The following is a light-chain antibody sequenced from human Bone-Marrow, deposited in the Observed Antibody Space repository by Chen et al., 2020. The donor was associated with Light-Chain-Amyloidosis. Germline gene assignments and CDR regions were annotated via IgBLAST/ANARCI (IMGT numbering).Light chain of an antibody. CDR3: QAADSSGTYEVI. V-gene: IGLV3-25*03. CDR1: DLPTKY. Sequence: SYELTQPPSVSVSPGQTARITCSGDDLPTKYAYWYQQKPGQAPVLVIHRDTERPSGIAERFSGSSSGTTATLTISGGQADDEADYHCQAADSSGTYEVIFGGGTRLTVL. CDR2: RDT. J-gene: IGLJ2*01.